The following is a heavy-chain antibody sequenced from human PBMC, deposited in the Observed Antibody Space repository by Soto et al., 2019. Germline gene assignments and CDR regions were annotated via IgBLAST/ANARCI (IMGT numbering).Heavy chain of an antibody. CDR3: ARDVDYNNWVLYY. Sequence: PSETLSLTCTVSGGSISGYYWSWIRKPAGKGLEWIGRIYSSGSTNYNPSLKSRVTMSVDASKNQFSLKLNSVTAADTAVYYCARDVDYNNWVLYYWGQGGLVTVSS. J-gene: IGHJ4*02. CDR1: GGSISGYY. V-gene: IGHV4-4*07. D-gene: IGHD1-1*01. CDR2: IYSSGST.